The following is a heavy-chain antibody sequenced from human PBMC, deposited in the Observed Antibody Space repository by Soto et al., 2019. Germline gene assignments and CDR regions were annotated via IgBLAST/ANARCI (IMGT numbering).Heavy chain of an antibody. V-gene: IGHV3-30*18. J-gene: IGHJ4*02. CDR3: AKGWYYYGSGSYTLDY. D-gene: IGHD3-10*01. CDR2: ISYDGSNK. CDR1: GFTLSSYG. Sequence: PGGSLRLSCAAPGFTLSSYGMHWVRQAPGKGLEWVAVISYDGSNKYYADSVKGRFTISRDNSKNTLYLQMNSLRAEDTAVYYCAKGWYYYGSGSYTLDYWGQGTLVTVSS.